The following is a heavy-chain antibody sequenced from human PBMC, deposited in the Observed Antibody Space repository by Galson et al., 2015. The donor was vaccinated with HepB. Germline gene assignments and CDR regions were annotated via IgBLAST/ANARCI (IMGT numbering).Heavy chain of an antibody. D-gene: IGHD2-2*02. V-gene: IGHV1-2*06. CDR1: GYTFTGYY. J-gene: IGHJ5*02. CDR2: INPNSGGT. CDR3: ARDSTPLYCSSTSCYTPPAYYNWFDP. Sequence: SVKVSCKASGYTFTGYYMHWVRQAPGQGLEWMGRINPNSGGTNYAQKFQGRVTMTRDTSISTAYMELSRLRSDDTAVYYCARDSTPLYCSSTSCYTPPAYYNWFDPWGQGTLVTVSS.